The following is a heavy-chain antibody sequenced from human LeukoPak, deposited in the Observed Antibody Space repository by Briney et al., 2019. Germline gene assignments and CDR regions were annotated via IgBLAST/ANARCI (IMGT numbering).Heavy chain of an antibody. CDR3: AGQVGARIRYYYTSGLDV. D-gene: IGHD1-26*01. CDR1: GASISSFY. V-gene: IGHV4-59*12. J-gene: IGHJ6*02. Sequence: SETLSLTCTVSGASISSFYWNWIRQPPGKGLEWIGSMYYSGATNYDPSFKSRVTISLDTSKNEFSLRLKSLTAADTAVYYCAGQVGARIRYYYTSGLDVWGQGTTVAVSS. CDR2: MYYSGAT.